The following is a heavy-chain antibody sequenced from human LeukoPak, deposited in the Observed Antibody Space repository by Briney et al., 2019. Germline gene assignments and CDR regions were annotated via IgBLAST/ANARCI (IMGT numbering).Heavy chain of an antibody. CDR2: IYTSGST. CDR1: GGSISSYY. Sequence: PSETLSLTCTVSGGSISSYYWSWIRQPAGKGLEWIGRIYTSGSTNYNPSLKSRVTMSVDTSKNQFSLKLSSVTAADTAVYYCGRATSSSWYPYYFDYWGQGTLVTVSS. D-gene: IGHD6-13*01. J-gene: IGHJ4*02. V-gene: IGHV4-4*07. CDR3: GRATSSSWYPYYFDY.